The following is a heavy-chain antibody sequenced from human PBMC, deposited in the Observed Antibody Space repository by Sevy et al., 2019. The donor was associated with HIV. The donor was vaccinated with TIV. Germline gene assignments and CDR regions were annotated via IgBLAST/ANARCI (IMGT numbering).Heavy chain of an antibody. Sequence: GGSLRLSCAASGFTFSSYGMHWVRQAPGKGLEWVAFIRYDGSNKNYGDSVKGRFTISRDNSKNTLYLQMNSLRAEDTAVYYCAKTRDGYNYFDYWGQETLVTVSS. J-gene: IGHJ4*02. D-gene: IGHD5-12*01. CDR3: AKTRDGYNYFDY. V-gene: IGHV3-30*02. CDR2: IRYDGSNK. CDR1: GFTFSSYG.